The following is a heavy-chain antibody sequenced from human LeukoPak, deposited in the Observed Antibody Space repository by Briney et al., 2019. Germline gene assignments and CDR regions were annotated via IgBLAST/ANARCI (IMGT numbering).Heavy chain of an antibody. D-gene: IGHD3-10*01. CDR3: ARDLSTEYYFDY. J-gene: IGHJ4*02. CDR1: GYTFTSYY. V-gene: IGHV1-46*01. CDR2: INPSGGST. Sequence: ASVKVSCKASGYTFTSYYMHWVRQAPGQGLEWMGIINPSGGSTSYAQKFQGRVTMTRDMSTSTVYMELSSLRSEDTAVYYCARDLSTEYYFDYWGQGTLITVSS.